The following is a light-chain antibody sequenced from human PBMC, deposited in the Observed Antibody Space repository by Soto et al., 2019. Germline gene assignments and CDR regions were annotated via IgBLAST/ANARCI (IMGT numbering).Light chain of an antibody. V-gene: IGLV2-8*01. CDR3: SSFKGTNSFV. CDR1: KSDIGVYDF. Sequence: QSALTQPPSASGSPGQSVTISCTGTKSDIGVYDFVSWYQHHPGKAPRLIIYEVVQRPSGVPDRFSGSKSGNTASLTVSGLQAADEADYYCSSFKGTNSFVFGTGTKLTVL. J-gene: IGLJ1*01. CDR2: EVV.